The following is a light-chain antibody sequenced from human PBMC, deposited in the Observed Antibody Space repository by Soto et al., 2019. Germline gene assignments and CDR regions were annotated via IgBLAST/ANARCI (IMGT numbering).Light chain of an antibody. CDR1: SSDVGGYNY. J-gene: IGLJ1*01. Sequence: QSALTKPASVSGSPGQSITISCTGTSSDVGGYNYVSWYQQHPGKAPKLMIYEVSNRPSGVSPRFSGSKSGNTASLTISGLQAEDEADYYCSSYTSSITRYVFGAGTKLTVL. V-gene: IGLV2-14*01. CDR2: EVS. CDR3: SSYTSSITRYV.